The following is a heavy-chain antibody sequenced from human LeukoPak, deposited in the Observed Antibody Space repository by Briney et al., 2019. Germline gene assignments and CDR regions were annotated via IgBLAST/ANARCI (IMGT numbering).Heavy chain of an antibody. CDR3: AKDGMVGDPHSNRAPPALDY. Sequence: PGGSLRLSCAASGFTFRTYGMHWVRQAPGKGLEWVAFMRYDGSNEYYADSVKGRFTISRDNSKNTLYLQMNSLRAEDTAVYYCAKDGMVGDPHSNRAPPALDYWGQGTLVTVSS. CDR2: MRYDGSNE. CDR1: GFTFRTYG. V-gene: IGHV3-30*02. D-gene: IGHD4-11*01. J-gene: IGHJ4*02.